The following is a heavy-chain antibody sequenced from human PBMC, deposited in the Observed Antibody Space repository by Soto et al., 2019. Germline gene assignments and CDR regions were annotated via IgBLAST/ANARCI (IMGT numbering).Heavy chain of an antibody. Sequence: ASVKVSWKECGDGFTDCSRRWVQQAPGQGLEWMGWINLNSGDTFYAQVFRGRVTMTRDRSIVTAYMELNRRQSDDTAVYYRARDLGGYDLYGPDTRAQGTLVTVSS. V-gene: IGHV1-2*02. CDR1: GDGFTDCS. CDR3: ARDLGGYDLYGPDT. CDR2: INLNSGDT. J-gene: IGHJ5*02. D-gene: IGHD3-3*01.